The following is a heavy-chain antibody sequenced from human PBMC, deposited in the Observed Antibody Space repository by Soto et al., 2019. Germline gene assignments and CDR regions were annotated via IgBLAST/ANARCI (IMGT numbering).Heavy chain of an antibody. V-gene: IGHV3-48*03. CDR1: GFTFSSYE. D-gene: IGHD2-15*01. J-gene: IGHJ3*02. Sequence: GGSLRLSCAASGFTFSSYEMNWVRQAPGKGLEWVPYISGSGSTIYYADSVKGRFTISRDNAKNSLYLQMNSLRAEDTAVYYCARGGIFCSGGSCYTDAFDIWGQGTMVT. CDR2: ISGSGSTI. CDR3: ARGGIFCSGGSCYTDAFDI.